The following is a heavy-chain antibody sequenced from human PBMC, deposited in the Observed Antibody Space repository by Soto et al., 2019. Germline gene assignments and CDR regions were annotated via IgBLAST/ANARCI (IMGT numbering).Heavy chain of an antibody. CDR3: ARAVLRYFDWYDY. J-gene: IGHJ4*02. D-gene: IGHD3-9*01. Sequence: PSETLSLTCTVSGGSISSYYWSWIRQPPGKGLEWIGYIYYSGSTNYNPSLKSRVTISVDTSKNQFSLKLSSVTAADTAVYYCARAVLRYFDWYDYWGQGTLVTVSS. CDR1: GGSISSYY. CDR2: IYYSGST. V-gene: IGHV4-59*01.